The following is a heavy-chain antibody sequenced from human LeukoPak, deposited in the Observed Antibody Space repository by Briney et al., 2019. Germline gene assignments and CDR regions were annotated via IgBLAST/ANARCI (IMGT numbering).Heavy chain of an antibody. CDR2: INPNSGGT. D-gene: IGHD3-22*01. CDR3: ARDSYYDSSGSDY. CDR1: GYTFTGYY. V-gene: IGHV1-2*02. Sequence: ASVKVSCKASGYTFTGYYMHWMRQAPGQGLEWMGWINPNSGGTNYAQKFQGRVTMTRDTSISTAYMELSRLRSDDTAVYYCARDSYYDSSGSDYWGQGTLVTVSS. J-gene: IGHJ4*02.